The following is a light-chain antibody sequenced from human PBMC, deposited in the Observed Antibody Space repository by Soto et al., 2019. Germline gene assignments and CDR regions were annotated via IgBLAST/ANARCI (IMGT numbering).Light chain of an antibody. CDR3: AAWADNLNGQL. J-gene: IGLJ3*02. Sequence: QSALTQPRSLSGTPGQRVTISCSGSNCNIGRYSVNWYQHFPGTAPKILIYSDDERPSGVADRFSGSESGTSASLAISGLQSEDEAEYYCAAWADNLNGQLFGGGTKLTVL. CDR1: NCNIGRYS. CDR2: SDD. V-gene: IGLV1-44*01.